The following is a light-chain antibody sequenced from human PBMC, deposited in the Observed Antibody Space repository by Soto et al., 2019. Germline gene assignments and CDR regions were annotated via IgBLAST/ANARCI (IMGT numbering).Light chain of an antibody. V-gene: IGKV3-20*01. CDR1: QSVTSSY. J-gene: IGKJ2*01. CDR3: QQYGSSSYT. Sequence: EIVLTQSPGTLSLSPGERATLSCRASQSVTSSYLAWYQQKPGQAPRLLIYGASSRATGIPDRFSGSGSGTGFTLTINRLEPEDFAVYYCQQYGSSSYTFGQGTKLEIK. CDR2: GAS.